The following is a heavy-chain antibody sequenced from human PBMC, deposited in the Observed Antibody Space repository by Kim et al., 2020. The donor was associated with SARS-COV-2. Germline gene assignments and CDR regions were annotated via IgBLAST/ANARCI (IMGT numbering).Heavy chain of an antibody. Sequence: SETLSLTCAVSGGSISSSNWWSWVRQPPGKGLEWIGEIYHSGSTNYNPSLKSRVTISVDKSKNQFSLKLSSVTAADTAVYYCARVAAAGSRGAFDIWGRGTMVTVSS. CDR2: IYHSGST. CDR3: ARVAAAGSRGAFDI. J-gene: IGHJ3*02. CDR1: GGSISSSNW. V-gene: IGHV4-4*02. D-gene: IGHD6-13*01.